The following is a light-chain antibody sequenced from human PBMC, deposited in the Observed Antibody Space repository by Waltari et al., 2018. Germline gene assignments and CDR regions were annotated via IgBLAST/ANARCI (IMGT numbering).Light chain of an antibody. CDR2: WAS. CDR1: RNILYSSNNKNH. J-gene: IGKJ2*01. Sequence: DIVMTQSPDSLTASLGERATINCKSSRNILYSSNNKNHLAWYQQKPGQPPKLLIYWASTRESGVPDRFSGSCSGTDFTLTISSLQPEDVAVYYCQQYYTTPPYTFGQGTKLEIK. V-gene: IGKV4-1*01. CDR3: QQYYTTPPYT.